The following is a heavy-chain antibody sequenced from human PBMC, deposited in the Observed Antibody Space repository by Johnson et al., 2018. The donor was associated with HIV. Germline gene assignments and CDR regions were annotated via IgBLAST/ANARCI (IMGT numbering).Heavy chain of an antibody. V-gene: IGHV3-13*01. CDR1: GFTFSSYD. D-gene: IGHD6-13*01. CDR3: TTEGEQQLLYAGEAFDI. J-gene: IGHJ3*02. Sequence: VQLVESGGGLVQPGGSLRLSCAASGFTFSSYDMHWVRQATGKGLEWVSAIGTAGSTYYADSVKGRFTFSRDNSNNTLYLQMNSLKTEDTAVYYCTTEGEQQLLYAGEAFDIWGQGTMVTVSS. CDR2: IGTAGST.